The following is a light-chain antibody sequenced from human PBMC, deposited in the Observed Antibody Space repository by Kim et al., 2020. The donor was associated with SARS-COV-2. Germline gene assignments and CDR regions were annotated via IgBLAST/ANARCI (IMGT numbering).Light chain of an antibody. V-gene: IGKV1-12*01. Sequence: IQLTQSPSSVSASVGDRVTITCPASQDINTWLGWYQQKPGKAPKLLIYGASNLQSGVPSRFSGSGSGTDFTLTISRLQPDDCATYYCQQANSFPPWTFGQGTKLEI. CDR2: GAS. CDR1: QDINTW. CDR3: QQANSFPPWT. J-gene: IGKJ1*01.